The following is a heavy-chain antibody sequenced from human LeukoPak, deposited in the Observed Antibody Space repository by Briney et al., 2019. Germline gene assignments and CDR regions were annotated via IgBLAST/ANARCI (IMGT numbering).Heavy chain of an antibody. CDR2: VDHTGST. J-gene: IGHJ4*02. V-gene: IGHV4-59*08. Sequence: SETLSLTCSVSDDSITMYYWTWIRQPPGKGLEWIGYVDHTGSTNFNPSLNGRVSISRDTSKNQFSLKLSSVTAADTAVYYCATYSSGSRLHFDYWGQETLVTVSS. D-gene: IGHD6-19*01. CDR3: ATYSSGSRLHFDY. CDR1: DDSITMYY.